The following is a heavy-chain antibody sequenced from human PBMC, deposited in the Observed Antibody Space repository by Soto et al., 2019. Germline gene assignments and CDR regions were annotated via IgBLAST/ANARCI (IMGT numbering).Heavy chain of an antibody. CDR1: GFTFSTYA. D-gene: IGHD6-13*01. J-gene: IGHJ4*02. CDR2: VSDDGRTK. Sequence: QVQLVGSGGGVVQPGRSLRLSCAASGFTFSTYAMHWVRQAPGKGLEWVAVVSDDGRTKDYADSVKGRFTISRDDSKNTLYLQMHSLRAEDTAVYYCARGGKGYSSSWVDYWGQGTLVTVSS. V-gene: IGHV3-30*04. CDR3: ARGGKGYSSSWVDY.